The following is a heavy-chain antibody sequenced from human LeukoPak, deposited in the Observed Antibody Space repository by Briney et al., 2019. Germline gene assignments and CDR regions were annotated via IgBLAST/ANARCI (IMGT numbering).Heavy chain of an antibody. D-gene: IGHD6-13*01. J-gene: IGHJ4*02. CDR3: ARLNVLDSSVLHHFDH. Sequence: SETLSLTCTVSGGSISHYYWSWIRQPPGKGLEWIAYINCSGNTDYNPSLKSRVTISVDTPKNHFSLKLNSVTAADTAVYYCARLNVLDSSVLHHFDHWGQGTLVTVSS. CDR1: GGSISHYY. V-gene: IGHV4-59*08. CDR2: INCSGNT.